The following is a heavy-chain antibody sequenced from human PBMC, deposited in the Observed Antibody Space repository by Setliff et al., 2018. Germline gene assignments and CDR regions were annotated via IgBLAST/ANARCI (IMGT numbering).Heavy chain of an antibody. Sequence: LRLSCAASGFTFSSYAVSWVRQAPGKGLEWVSAISGSGGSTYYADSVKGRFTISRDNSKNTLYLQMNSLRAEDTAVYYCAKNGFGVVALGVNNWFDPWGQGTLVTVSS. CDR2: ISGSGGST. CDR3: AKNGFGVVALGVNNWFDP. J-gene: IGHJ5*02. V-gene: IGHV3-23*01. D-gene: IGHD3-10*01. CDR1: GFTFSSYA.